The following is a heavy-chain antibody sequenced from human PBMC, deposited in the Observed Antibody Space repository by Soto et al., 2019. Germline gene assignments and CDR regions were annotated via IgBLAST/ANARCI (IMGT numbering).Heavy chain of an antibody. Sequence: EVQLVESGGGLVQPGRSLRLSCAASGLSFDDYAMHWVRQVPGKGLEWVSGISWNGGSIGYADSVKGRFSISRDNAKNSLYLQMNSVRVEDTALYYCAKSMGGTANGMGVWGQGTTVTVSS. CDR3: AKSMGGTANGMGV. V-gene: IGHV3-9*01. CDR1: GLSFDDYA. D-gene: IGHD2-21*02. J-gene: IGHJ6*02. CDR2: ISWNGGSI.